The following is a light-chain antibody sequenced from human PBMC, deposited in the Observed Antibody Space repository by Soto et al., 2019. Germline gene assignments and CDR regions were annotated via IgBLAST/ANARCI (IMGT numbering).Light chain of an antibody. Sequence: IVLTQSPATLSVSPGERATLSCRASQSVGADLAWYQRKPGQAPRLLIYGASSRAPGIPARFSGSGSGTEFTLTISSLQSEDFAVYYCQQYESWPQLTFGGGTKVDIK. CDR3: QQYESWPQLT. CDR1: QSVGAD. CDR2: GAS. V-gene: IGKV3-15*01. J-gene: IGKJ4*01.